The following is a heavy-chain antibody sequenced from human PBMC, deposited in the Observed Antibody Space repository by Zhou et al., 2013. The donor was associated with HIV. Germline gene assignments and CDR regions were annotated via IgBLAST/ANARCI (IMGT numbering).Heavy chain of an antibody. D-gene: IGHD3-16*01. J-gene: IGHJ4*02. CDR3: VADRSWGTVLLTSLFY. CDR2: IIPTSGIR. V-gene: IGHV1-69*14. Sequence: QVQLVQSGAEVEKPGSSVKISCKASGGAFNTFGINWVRQAPGQGLEWMGGIIPTSGIRKYAQNLQGRVTINADTFTNTVYLDLTSLTTRDTATYYCVADRSWGTVLLTSLFYWGQGTPSPSPQ. CDR1: GGAFNTFG.